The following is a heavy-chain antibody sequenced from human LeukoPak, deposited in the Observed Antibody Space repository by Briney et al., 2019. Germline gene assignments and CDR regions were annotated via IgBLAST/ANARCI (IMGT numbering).Heavy chain of an antibody. J-gene: IGHJ4*02. CDR1: GFTFSSYA. Sequence: GGSLRLSCAASGFTFSSYAMHWVGQAPGKGLEWGAVISYDGSNKYYADSVKGRFTISRDNSKNTLYLQMNSLRAEDTAVYYCAGGREDGDYVGNWGQGTLVTVSS. D-gene: IGHD4-17*01. CDR3: AGGREDGDYVGN. V-gene: IGHV3-30-3*01. CDR2: ISYDGSNK.